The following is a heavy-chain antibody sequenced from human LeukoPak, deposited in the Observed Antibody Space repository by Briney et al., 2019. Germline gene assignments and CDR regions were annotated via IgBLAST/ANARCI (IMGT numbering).Heavy chain of an antibody. Sequence: PGGSLRLSCVASGFTFSSFSMNWVRQAPGKGLEWVSYISSSSSSIYYADSVKGRFTISRDNAKNSLYLQMNSLRAEDTAVYYCARDPSFQAYYYDSSGFSLWGQGTLVTVSS. J-gene: IGHJ1*01. D-gene: IGHD3-22*01. V-gene: IGHV3-48*01. CDR3: ARDPSFQAYYYDSSGFSL. CDR1: GFTFSSFS. CDR2: ISSSSSSI.